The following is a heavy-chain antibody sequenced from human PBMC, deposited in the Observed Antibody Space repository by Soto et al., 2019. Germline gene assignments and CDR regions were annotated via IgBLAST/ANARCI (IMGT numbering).Heavy chain of an antibody. CDR2: IYYGGST. V-gene: IGHV4-59*01. J-gene: IGHJ5*02. Sequence: PSXTLSVTCTFSGGSISSYYWSWIRQPPGKGLEWIGYIYYGGSTNSNPSLKSRVTMSVDTSKNQLSLKLTSVTAADTAVYYCARGSVAARYNWLDPWGPGTQVTVSS. CDR1: GGSISSYY. CDR3: ARGSVAARYNWLDP. D-gene: IGHD6-19*01.